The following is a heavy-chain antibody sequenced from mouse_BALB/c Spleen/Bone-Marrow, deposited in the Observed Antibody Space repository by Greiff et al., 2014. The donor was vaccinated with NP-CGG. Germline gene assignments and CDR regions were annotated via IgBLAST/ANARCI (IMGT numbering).Heavy chain of an antibody. Sequence: HVQLQESGAELARSGASVKLSCKASGYTFTSYWMQWVKQRPGQGLQWIGAFYPGDGDTRYTQRFKDKATLTADKSSSTAYMQLSSLASEDSAFYYCARAKRYGEMDYWGQGTSVTVSS. CDR3: ARAKRYGEMDY. J-gene: IGHJ4*01. D-gene: IGHD2-14*01. CDR2: FYPGDGDT. V-gene: IGHV1-87*01. CDR1: GYTFTSYW.